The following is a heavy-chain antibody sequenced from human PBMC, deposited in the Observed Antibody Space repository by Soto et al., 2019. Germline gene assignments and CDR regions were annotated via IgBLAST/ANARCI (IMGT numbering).Heavy chain of an antibody. Sequence: GGSLRLSCAASGFTFSSYGMHWVRQAPGKGLEWVAVISYDGSNKYYADSVKGRFTISRDNSKNTLYLQMNSLRAEDTAVYYCAKKLRRYCSCGSCFANGHWGQGTLVTVSS. V-gene: IGHV3-30*18. CDR1: GFTFSSYG. J-gene: IGHJ4*02. CDR3: AKKLRRYCSCGSCFANGH. D-gene: IGHD2-15*01. CDR2: ISYDGSNK.